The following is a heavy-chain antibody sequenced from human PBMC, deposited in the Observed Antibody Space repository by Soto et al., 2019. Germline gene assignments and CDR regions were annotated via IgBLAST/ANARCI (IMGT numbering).Heavy chain of an antibody. CDR2: ISYDGSNK. J-gene: IGHJ5*02. Sequence: PGGSLRLSCAASGFTFSSYGMHWVRQAPGKGLEWVAVISYDGSNKYYADSVKGRFTISRDNSKNTLYLQMNSLRAEDTAVYYCAKDSVYDFWSGYRWYNWFDPWGQGTLVTVSS. V-gene: IGHV3-30*18. CDR3: AKDSVYDFWSGYRWYNWFDP. CDR1: GFTFSSYG. D-gene: IGHD3-3*01.